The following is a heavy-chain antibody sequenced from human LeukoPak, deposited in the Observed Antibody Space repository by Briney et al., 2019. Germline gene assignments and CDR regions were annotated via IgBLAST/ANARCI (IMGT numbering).Heavy chain of an antibody. CDR3: AREGGGSSGYYAPGAFDI. D-gene: IGHD3-22*01. Sequence: PGGSLRLSCAASGFTFSSYAMHWVRQAPGKGLEWVAVISYDGSNKYCADSVKGRFTISRDNSKNTLYLQMNSLRAEDTAGYYCAREGGGSSGYYAPGAFDIWGQGTMVTVSS. CDR1: GFTFSSYA. J-gene: IGHJ3*02. V-gene: IGHV3-30-3*01. CDR2: ISYDGSNK.